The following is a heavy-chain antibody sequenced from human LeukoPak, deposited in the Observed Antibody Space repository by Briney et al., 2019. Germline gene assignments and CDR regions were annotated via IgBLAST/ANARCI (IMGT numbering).Heavy chain of an antibody. V-gene: IGHV3-7*01. CDR2: MREDGNDK. D-gene: IGHD4-17*01. Sequence: PGGSLRLSCAASGFTFDNYWMSWVRQAPGKGLEWVANMREDGNDKYYVDSVKGRFTISRDNAKNTLYLQMNSLSAEDTAVYYCARDEPTVTTGPPVGSWGQGTLVTVSS. CDR1: GFTFDNYW. CDR3: ARDEPTVTTGPPVGS. J-gene: IGHJ5*02.